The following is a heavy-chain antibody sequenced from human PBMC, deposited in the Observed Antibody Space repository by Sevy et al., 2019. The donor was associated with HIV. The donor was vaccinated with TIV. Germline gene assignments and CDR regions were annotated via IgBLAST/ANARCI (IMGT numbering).Heavy chain of an antibody. V-gene: IGHV3-21*01. Sequence: GGSLRLSCAASGFAFSNYTMNWVRQAPGKGLEWISSISPNSGYIYYTDSVKGRFTISRDNTKNSLYLQMNSLRLEDTAVYYCARAWFREFQLHYGMDVWGQGTTVTVSS. CDR2: ISPNSGYI. CDR3: ARAWFREFQLHYGMDV. CDR1: GFAFSNYT. D-gene: IGHD3-10*01. J-gene: IGHJ6*02.